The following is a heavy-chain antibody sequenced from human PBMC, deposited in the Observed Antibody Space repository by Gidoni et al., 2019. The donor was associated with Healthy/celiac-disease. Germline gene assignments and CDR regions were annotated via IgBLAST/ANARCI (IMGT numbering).Heavy chain of an antibody. D-gene: IGHD3-3*01. Sequence: VQLVESGGGLVKPGGSLRLSCAASGFTFSSYSMICVRQAPGKGLEWVSSISSSSSYIYYADSVKGRFTISRDNAKNSLYLQKNSLRAEDTAVYYCARDRDGVRFLEWKNYYYYYGMDVWGQGTTVTVSS. CDR3: ARDRDGVRFLEWKNYYYYYGMDV. CDR2: ISSSSSYI. J-gene: IGHJ6*02. CDR1: GFTFSSYS. V-gene: IGHV3-21*01.